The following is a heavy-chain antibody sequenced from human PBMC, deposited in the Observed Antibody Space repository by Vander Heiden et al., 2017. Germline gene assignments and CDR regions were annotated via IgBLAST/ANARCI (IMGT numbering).Heavy chain of an antibody. J-gene: IGHJ1*01. V-gene: IGHV3-9*01. CDR1: GFTFNCYA. CDR3: ARTVGYCSSTSCYQYFQH. D-gene: IGHD2-2*01. CDR2: ISWNSGSI. Sequence: EVPLVESGGGLVQPGRSLRLSCAACGFTFNCYAMHWVRQAPGKGLGWVSGISWNSGSIGYADSVKGRFTISRDNAKNSLYLQMNSLRAEDTALYYCARTVGYCSSTSCYQYFQHWGQGTLVTVSS.